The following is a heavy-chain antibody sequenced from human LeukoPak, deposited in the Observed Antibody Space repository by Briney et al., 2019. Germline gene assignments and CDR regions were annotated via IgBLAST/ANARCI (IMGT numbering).Heavy chain of an antibody. CDR2: ISAYNGNT. J-gene: IGHJ6*03. CDR1: GYTFTRYG. D-gene: IGHD3-10*01. Sequence: ASAKVSCKASGYTFTRYGISWVRQAPGQGLEWMGWISAYNGNTNYAQKLQGRVTMTTDTSTSTAYMELRSLRSDDTAVYYCARRQGGSGLYYMDVWGKGTTVTVSS. CDR3: ARRQGGSGLYYMDV. V-gene: IGHV1-18*01.